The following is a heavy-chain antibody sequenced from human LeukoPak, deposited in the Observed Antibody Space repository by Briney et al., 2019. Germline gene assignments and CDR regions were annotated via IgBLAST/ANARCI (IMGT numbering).Heavy chain of an antibody. CDR2: FYNSGKT. J-gene: IGHJ4*02. V-gene: IGHV4-38-2*02. CDR1: DSSITSDFY. CDR3: ARAGYCSGGSCYSAHSDY. D-gene: IGHD2-15*01. Sequence: TSETLSLTCTVSDSSITSDFYWGWLRQPPGKGLEWIGSFYNSGKTYYKPSLESRVTISMDTSKKQFSLKLSSVTAADTAVYYCARAGYCSGGSCYSAHSDYWGQGTLVTVSS.